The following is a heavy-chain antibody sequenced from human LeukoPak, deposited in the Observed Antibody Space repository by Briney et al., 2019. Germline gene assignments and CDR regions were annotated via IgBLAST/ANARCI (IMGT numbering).Heavy chain of an antibody. J-gene: IGHJ4*02. D-gene: IGHD1-26*01. CDR2: INTDGSST. Sequence: VHLGGSLRLSCAASGFTFSSYWMHWVRQAPGKGLVWVSRINTDGSSTSYAEPVKGRFTISRDNAKHTVYLQMNSLRAEDTAVYCCARGRGSYDYWGQGTLVTVS. V-gene: IGHV3-74*01. CDR1: GFTFSSYW. CDR3: ARGRGSYDY.